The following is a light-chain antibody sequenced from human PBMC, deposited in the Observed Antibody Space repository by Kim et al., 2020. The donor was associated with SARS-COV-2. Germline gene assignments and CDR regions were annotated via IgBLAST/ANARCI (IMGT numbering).Light chain of an antibody. CDR3: ASWDDGLNGPV. CDR2: RNH. CDR1: MSNIGNNF. V-gene: IGLV1-47*01. J-gene: IGLJ3*02. Sequence: QSVLTQPPSVSETPGQSVTISCSGSMSNIGNNFVYWYQQLPGAAPKLLVYRNHGRPSGVPDRFSGSKSDTSASLAITGLRSADEADYYCASWDDGLNGPVFGGGTQLTVL.